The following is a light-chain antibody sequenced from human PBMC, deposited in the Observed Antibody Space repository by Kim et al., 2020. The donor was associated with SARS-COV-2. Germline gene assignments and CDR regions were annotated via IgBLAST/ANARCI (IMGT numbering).Light chain of an antibody. CDR3: QLYNHWPLT. J-gene: IGKJ1*01. V-gene: IGKV3-15*01. CDR2: GAS. Sequence: VSPGERATLSCRASQSISSNLAWYQQKPAQATRLLIYGASTRATGVPARFGGSGSGTEFTLTISSLQSEDFGIYYCQLYNHWPLTFGQGTKVDIK. CDR1: QSISSN.